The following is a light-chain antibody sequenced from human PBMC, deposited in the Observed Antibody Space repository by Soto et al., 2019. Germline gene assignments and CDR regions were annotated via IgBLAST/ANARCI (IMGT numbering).Light chain of an antibody. CDR3: QQYNRYSLT. CDR2: DAS. CDR1: QSVNNW. V-gene: IGKV1-5*01. J-gene: IGKJ4*01. Sequence: DIQMTQSPSTLSASVGDRVTITCRASQSVNNWLAWYQQKPGKAPKILIYDASSLESGVPSRFSGSGSGTEFTLTISTLQPDDLATYYCQQYNRYSLTFGGGTKVEI.